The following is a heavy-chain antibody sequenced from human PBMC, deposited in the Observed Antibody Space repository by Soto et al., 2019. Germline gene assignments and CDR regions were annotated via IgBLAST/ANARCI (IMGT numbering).Heavy chain of an antibody. D-gene: IGHD3-10*02. CDR1: GYTFTGYY. Sequence: ASLKVSCKTSGYTFTGYYMHCVRQTPGQGLELMGWINPNSGGTDYAQNFQGWVTMTRDTSISTAYMELSRLRSDDTAVYYCARDRTPQMFDYYYGMDVWGQGTTVTVSS. V-gene: IGHV1-2*04. J-gene: IGHJ6*02. CDR2: INPNSGGT. CDR3: ARDRTPQMFDYYYGMDV.